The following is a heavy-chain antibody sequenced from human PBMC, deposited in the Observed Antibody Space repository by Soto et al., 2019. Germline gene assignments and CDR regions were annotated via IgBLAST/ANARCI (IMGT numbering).Heavy chain of an antibody. CDR2: IKSDAYGGAI. V-gene: IGHV3-15*01. D-gene: IGHD2-8*01. CDR3: TTTKGRLEPPTNDF. CDR1: GFTFSNAW. J-gene: IGHJ4*02. Sequence: EVQLVESGGGLVKPGGSLRLSCAGSGFTFSNAWMSWVRRAPGKGLEWVGRIKSDAYGGAIDYAEPAKGRFTTSRDYSKNTLFLQMNNLRAEDTAVYSCTTTKGRLEPPTNDFWGQGTPVIVSS.